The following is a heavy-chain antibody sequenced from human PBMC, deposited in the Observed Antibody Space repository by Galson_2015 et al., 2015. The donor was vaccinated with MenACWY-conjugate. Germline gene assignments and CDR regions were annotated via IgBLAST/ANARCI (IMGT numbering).Heavy chain of an antibody. CDR2: ISAYNGNT. CDR1: GYTFTSYG. Sequence: SVKVSCKASGYTFTSYGISWVRQAPGQGLEWMGWISAYNGNTNYAQKLQGRVTMTTDTSTSTAYMELRSLRSDDTAVYYCARGGSYRSSWSIYYYYYMDVWGKGTTVTVSS. CDR3: ARGGSYRSSWSIYYYYYMDV. V-gene: IGHV1-18*01. J-gene: IGHJ6*03. D-gene: IGHD6-13*01.